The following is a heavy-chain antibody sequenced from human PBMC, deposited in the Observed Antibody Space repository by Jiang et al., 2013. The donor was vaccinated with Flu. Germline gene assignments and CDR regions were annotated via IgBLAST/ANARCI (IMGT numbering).Heavy chain of an antibody. V-gene: IGHV3-15*01. CDR1: GFTFSDEW. D-gene: IGHD3-16*01. J-gene: IGHJ4*02. CDR3: TTAQGGXSNDNTFDF. CDR2: IKSKDYGETT. Sequence: VQLVESGGGLVKPGGSLTLSCAVSGFTFSDEWMSWVRQAPGKGLEWLGRIKSKDYGETTHYAAPVKGRISISRDDSKDTLSLQMSSLTTEDTGVYYCTTAQGGXSNDNTFDFWGPGTLV.